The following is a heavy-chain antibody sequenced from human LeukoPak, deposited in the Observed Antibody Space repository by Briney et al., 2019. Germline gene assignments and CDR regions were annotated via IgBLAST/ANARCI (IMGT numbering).Heavy chain of an antibody. CDR1: GLSLSGFSFRDYT. CDR2: ITTDGDAT. V-gene: IGHV3-48*04. J-gene: IGHJ3*02. D-gene: IGHD3-22*01. Sequence: GGSLRLSCAASGLSLSGFSFRDYTMNWVRQAPGRGLEWIAYITTDGDATYYAESVKGRFIVSRDNARNSLDLQINSLGVEDTAVYYCAREKPSNYYDSSGYYSRGAAFDIWGQGTMVTVSS. CDR3: AREKPSNYYDSSGYYSRGAAFDI.